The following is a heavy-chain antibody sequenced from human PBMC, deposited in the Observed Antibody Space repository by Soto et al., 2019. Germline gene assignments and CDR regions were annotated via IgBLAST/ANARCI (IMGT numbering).Heavy chain of an antibody. CDR3: ARSRSSTSSTIFKTYYYYGMDV. Sequence: GRSLRLSCAASGFTVSSNYMRWVRQAPGKGLEWVSVIYSCGSTYYADSVKGRFTISRDNSKNALYLQMNSLRAEGTAVYYCARSRSSTSSTIFKTYYYYGMDVWGQGTTVTVSS. V-gene: IGHV3-66*03. D-gene: IGHD2-2*01. CDR2: IYSCGST. J-gene: IGHJ6*02. CDR1: GFTVSSNY.